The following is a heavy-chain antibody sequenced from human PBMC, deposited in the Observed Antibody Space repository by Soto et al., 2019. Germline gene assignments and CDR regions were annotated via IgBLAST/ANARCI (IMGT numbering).Heavy chain of an antibody. Sequence: ASVKVSCKTSGYTFTDHYINWVRQAPGQGPEYMGWIHPNSGDTKYTQKFQGRVTMTRDTSISTAYMELRRLTSDDTAVYYCARDISGQSWKWFEPWGQGTLVIVSS. CDR2: IHPNSGDT. CDR1: GYTFTDHY. D-gene: IGHD1-20*01. CDR3: ARDISGQSWKWFEP. V-gene: IGHV1-2*02. J-gene: IGHJ5*02.